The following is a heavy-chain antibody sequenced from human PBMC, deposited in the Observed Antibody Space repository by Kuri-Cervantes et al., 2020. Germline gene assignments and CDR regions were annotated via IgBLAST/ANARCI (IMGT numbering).Heavy chain of an antibody. CDR2: ISYDGSNK. Sequence: GESLKISCAASGFTFSSYGMHWVRQAPGKGLEWVAVISYDGSNKYYADSVKGRFTISRDNSKNTLYLQMNSLRAEDTAVYYCAREFHRLTDPYDILTGYDDAFDIWGQGTMVTVSS. D-gene: IGHD3-9*01. J-gene: IGHJ3*02. V-gene: IGHV3-30*03. CDR1: GFTFSSYG. CDR3: AREFHRLTDPYDILTGYDDAFDI.